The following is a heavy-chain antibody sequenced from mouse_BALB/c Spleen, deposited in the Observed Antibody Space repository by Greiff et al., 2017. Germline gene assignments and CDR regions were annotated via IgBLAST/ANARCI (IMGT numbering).Heavy chain of an antibody. CDR1: GFAFSSYD. D-gene: IGHD2-3*01. CDR3: ARQKDGSPFAY. J-gene: IGHJ3*01. CDR2: ISSGGGST. Sequence: DVKLVESGGGLVKPGGSLKLSCAASGFAFSSYDMSWVRQTPEKRLEWVAYISSGGGSTYYPDTVKGRFTISRDNAKNTLYLQMSSLKSEDTAMYYCARQKDGSPFAYWGQGTLVTVSA. V-gene: IGHV5-12-1*01.